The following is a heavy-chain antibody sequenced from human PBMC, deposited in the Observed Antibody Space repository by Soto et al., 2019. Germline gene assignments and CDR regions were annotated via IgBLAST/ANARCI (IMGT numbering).Heavy chain of an antibody. J-gene: IGHJ4*02. D-gene: IGHD3-22*01. V-gene: IGHV3-9*01. CDR1: GFTFDDYA. CDR3: AKDPSPYYYDSSGFLVH. Sequence: EVQLVESGGGLVQPGRSLRLSCAASGFTFDDYAMHWVRQAPGKGLEWVSGISWNSGSIGYAESVKGRFTISRDNAKNSLYLQMNSLRAEDTALYYCAKDPSPYYYDSSGFLVHWGQGTLVTVSS. CDR2: ISWNSGSI.